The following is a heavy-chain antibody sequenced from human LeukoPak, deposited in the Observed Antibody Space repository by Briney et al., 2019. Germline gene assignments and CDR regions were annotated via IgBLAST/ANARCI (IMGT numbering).Heavy chain of an antibody. CDR3: ARARQLSCSSIGCYGGTFDY. J-gene: IGHJ4*02. CDR2: ISYDGSNK. D-gene: IGHD2-2*01. CDR1: GFTFSSYG. Sequence: GGSLRLSCAASGFTFSSYGMHWVRQAPGKGLEWVAVISYDGSNKYYADSVKGRFTFSRDNSKNTLYLQMNSLRAEDTAVYYCARARQLSCSSIGCYGGTFDYWGQGTLVTVSS. V-gene: IGHV3-30*03.